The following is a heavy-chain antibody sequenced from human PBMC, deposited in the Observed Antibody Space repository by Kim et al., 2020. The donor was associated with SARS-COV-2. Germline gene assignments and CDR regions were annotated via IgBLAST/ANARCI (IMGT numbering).Heavy chain of an antibody. Sequence: GGSLRLSCAASGFTFSTYWMTWVRQAPGKGLEWVSSIDGSDGTTYYVDSVKGRFTISRDNSKNTLYLQMNSLRADDTAVYYCMKGGWGWIWDHWGQGTRV. CDR1: GFTFSTYW. D-gene: IGHD2-2*03. J-gene: IGHJ4*02. V-gene: IGHV3-23*01. CDR3: MKGGWGWIWDH. CDR2: IDGSDGTT.